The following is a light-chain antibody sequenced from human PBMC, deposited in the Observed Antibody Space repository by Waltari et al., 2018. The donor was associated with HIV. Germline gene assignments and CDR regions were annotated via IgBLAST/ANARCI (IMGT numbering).Light chain of an antibody. CDR3: QVCDTNTAVL. CDR2: RDT. J-gene: IGLJ2*01. Sequence: SALTQPLSVSVALGQTARITCGGNNIGGEHVHWYQQKPGQATVQVIYRDTNRPSEIPERFSGSYSLNPSTLIISGVQAGDEADYYCQVCDTNTAVLFGGGTKLTVL. CDR1: NIGGEH. V-gene: IGLV3-9*01.